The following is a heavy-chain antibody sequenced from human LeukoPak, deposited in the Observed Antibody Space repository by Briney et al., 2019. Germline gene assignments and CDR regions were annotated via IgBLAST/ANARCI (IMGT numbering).Heavy chain of an antibody. CDR2: IFYSGTT. V-gene: IGHV4-59*12. Sequence: SETLSLTCTVSGGSISSFYWAWIRQSPGQGLEWIGHIFYSGTTNYNPSLNSRVTISVDTSKNQFSLQLNSVTPEDTAVYYCARNVRLGSGELSFAPFKNWFDPWGQGTLVTVPS. J-gene: IGHJ5*02. D-gene: IGHD3-16*02. CDR1: GGSISSFY. CDR3: ARNVRLGSGELSFAPFKNWFDP.